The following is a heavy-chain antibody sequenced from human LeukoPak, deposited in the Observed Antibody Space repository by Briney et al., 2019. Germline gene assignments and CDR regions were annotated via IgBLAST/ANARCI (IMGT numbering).Heavy chain of an antibody. CDR3: ARDPTIVVVPSTPTWFDP. CDR2: ISSSSSYI. D-gene: IGHD2-2*01. J-gene: IGHJ5*02. Sequence: PGGSLRLSCAPSGFTFSSYIMNWVRQAPGKGLEWVSSISSSSSYIYYADSVKGRFTISRDNAKNSLYLQMNSLRAEDTAVYYCARDPTIVVVPSTPTWFDPWGQGTLVTVSS. V-gene: IGHV3-21*01. CDR1: GFTFSSYI.